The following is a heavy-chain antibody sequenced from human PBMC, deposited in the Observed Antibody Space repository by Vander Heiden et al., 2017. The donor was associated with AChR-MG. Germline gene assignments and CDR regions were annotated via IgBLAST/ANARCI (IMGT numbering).Heavy chain of an antibody. V-gene: IGHV3-23*01. J-gene: IGHJ4*02. CDR1: GFTYA. CDR2: ISGSGSST. Sequence: EVQLLESGGGLVQPGGSLRLSCAASGFTYAMSWVRQAPGKGLEWVSGISGSGSSTYYADSVKGRFTISRDNSKNTLYLQMNSLRAEDTAIYYCAKGDTIFGVADYWGQGTLVTVSS. CDR3: AKGDTIFGVADY. D-gene: IGHD3-3*01.